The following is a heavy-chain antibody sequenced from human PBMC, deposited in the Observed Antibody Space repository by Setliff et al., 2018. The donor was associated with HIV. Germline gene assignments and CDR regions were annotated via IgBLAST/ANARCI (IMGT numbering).Heavy chain of an antibody. D-gene: IGHD2-15*01. V-gene: IGHV1-2*06. J-gene: IGHJ4*02. CDR2: INPKSGVT. CDR3: ARDLIRITPHGDLPF. CDR1: GYTFTDYY. Sequence: ASVKVSCKASGYTFTDYYIHWVRQAPGHGLEWVGRINPKSGVTSYAQNFRARVTMTRDTSSTTTYMELSTLRSDDTALYYCARDLIRITPHGDLPFWGQGTLVTVSS.